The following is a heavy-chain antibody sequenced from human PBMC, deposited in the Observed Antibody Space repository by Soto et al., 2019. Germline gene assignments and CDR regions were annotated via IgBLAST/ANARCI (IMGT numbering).Heavy chain of an antibody. J-gene: IGHJ4*02. CDR1: GYTFTSYG. V-gene: IGHV1-18*01. CDR2: ISAYNGNT. CDR3: AREGEATVVVVAALDY. D-gene: IGHD2-15*01. Sequence: QVQLVQSGAEVKKPGASVKVSCKASGYTFTSYGISWVRQAPGQGLEWMGWISAYNGNTNYAQKLQGRVTMTTDTSPSTAYRELRSLRSDDTAVYYCAREGEATVVVVAALDYWGQGTLVTVSS.